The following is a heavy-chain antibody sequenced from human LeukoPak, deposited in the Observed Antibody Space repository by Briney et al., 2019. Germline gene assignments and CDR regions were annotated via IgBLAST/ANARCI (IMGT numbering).Heavy chain of an antibody. V-gene: IGHV3-48*03. CDR1: GFTFSSYE. Sequence: GGSLRLSCAASGFTFSSYEMNWVRQAPGKGLEWVSYISSSGSTIYYAGSVKGRFTISRDNAKNSLYLQMNSLRAEDTAVYYCARDNYDSSGYYRRDAFDIWGQGTMVTVSS. CDR3: ARDNYDSSGYYRRDAFDI. CDR2: ISSSGSTI. J-gene: IGHJ3*02. D-gene: IGHD3-22*01.